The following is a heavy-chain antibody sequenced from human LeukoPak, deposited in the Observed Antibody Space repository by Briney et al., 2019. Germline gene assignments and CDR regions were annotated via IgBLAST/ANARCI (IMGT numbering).Heavy chain of an antibody. V-gene: IGHV1-69*05. CDR2: IIPIFGTA. CDR3: AREVSGWYPRRIRKFDY. CDR1: GGTFSSYA. D-gene: IGHD6-19*01. Sequence: GASVKVSCKASGGTFSSYAISWVRQAPGQGLEWMGGIIPIFGTANYAQKLQGRVTMTTDTSTSTAYMELRSLRSDDTAVYYCAREVSGWYPRRIRKFDYWGQGTLVTVSS. J-gene: IGHJ4*02.